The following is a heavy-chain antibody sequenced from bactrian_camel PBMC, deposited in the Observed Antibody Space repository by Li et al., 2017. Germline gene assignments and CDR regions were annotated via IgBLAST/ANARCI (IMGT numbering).Heavy chain of an antibody. CDR1: GTSSPIC. D-gene: IGHD4*01. Sequence: HVQLVESGGGSVQAGGSLRLSCAASGTSSPICMGWFRQAPGKEREGVATIGFADSTTYADSVKGRFTISQDNAKNTVYLQMNSLKPDDTAVYYCAADFATQCVPHPSLWLPGPGDPGHRLL. CDR3: AADFATQCVPHPSLWL. J-gene: IGHJ4*01. CDR2: IGFADST. V-gene: IGHV3S53*01.